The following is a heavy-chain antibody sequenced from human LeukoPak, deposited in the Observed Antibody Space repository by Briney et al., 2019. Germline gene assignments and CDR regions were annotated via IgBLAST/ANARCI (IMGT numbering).Heavy chain of an antibody. CDR3: VRGGSDYEYSGAS. V-gene: IGHV3-74*01. CDR1: GFTFSSYW. J-gene: IGHJ5*02. Sequence: GGSLRLSCAASGFTFSSYWMHWIRQAPGKGLVCVSRISNDGRSTIYADSVKGRFTISRDNGKSTVFLQMNSLRVEDTAVYYCVRGGSDYEYSGASWGQGTLVTVSS. D-gene: IGHD3-16*01. CDR2: ISNDGRST.